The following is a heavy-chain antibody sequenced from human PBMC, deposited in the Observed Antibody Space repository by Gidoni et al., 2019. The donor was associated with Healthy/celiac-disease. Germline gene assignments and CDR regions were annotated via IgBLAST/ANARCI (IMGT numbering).Heavy chain of an antibody. CDR1: GFTFSSYA. D-gene: IGHD6-19*01. Sequence: EVQLLESGGGLVQPGGSLRLCCAASGFTFSSYAMSWVRQAPGKGLEWVSAISGSGGSTYYADSVKGRFTISRDNSKNTLYLQLNSLRAEDTAVYYCAADSSGWTMAFDIWGQGTMVTVSS. CDR3: AADSSGWTMAFDI. V-gene: IGHV3-23*01. CDR2: ISGSGGST. J-gene: IGHJ3*02.